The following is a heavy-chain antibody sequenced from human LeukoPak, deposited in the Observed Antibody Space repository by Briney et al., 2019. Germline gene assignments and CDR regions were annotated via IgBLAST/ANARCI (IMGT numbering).Heavy chain of an antibody. CDR2: INIGGTNT. CDR3: ATDGAGLDT. V-gene: IGHV3-11*01. Sequence: GGSLRLSCAASGFTFNDYYISWIRQAPGKGLEWLSYINIGGTNTHYADSVKGRFTISRDNAKKSLYLEMNNLRAEDTAVYYCATDGAGLDTWGQGVLVTVSS. J-gene: IGHJ5*02. CDR1: GFTFNDYY.